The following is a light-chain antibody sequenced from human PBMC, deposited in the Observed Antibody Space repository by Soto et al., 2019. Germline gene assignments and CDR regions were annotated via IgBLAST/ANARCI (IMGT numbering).Light chain of an antibody. CDR2: AAS. Sequence: AIRMTQSPSSLSASTGDRVTITCRASQGISSYLAWYQQKPGKAPKLLIYAASTLQSGVPSRFSGSGSGTDCTLTISCLQSEDFATYYCQQYYSYPLFTVGPGTKVDIK. CDR1: QGISSY. CDR3: QQYYSYPLFT. J-gene: IGKJ3*01. V-gene: IGKV1-8*01.